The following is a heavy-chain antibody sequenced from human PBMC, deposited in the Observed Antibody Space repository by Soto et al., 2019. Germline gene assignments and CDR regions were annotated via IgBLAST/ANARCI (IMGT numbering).Heavy chain of an antibody. V-gene: IGHV1-46*01. CDR2: INPSGGST. J-gene: IGHJ4*02. CDR1: GYTFTSYY. CDR3: AREGKIWFGEPQSDY. Sequence: QVQLVQSGAEVKKPGASVKVSCKASGYTFTSYYMHWVRQAPGQGLEWMGIINPSGGSTSYAQKFQGRVTMTRDTSTSTVYMELSSLRSEDTAVYYCAREGKIWFGEPQSDYWGQGTLVTVSS. D-gene: IGHD3-10*01.